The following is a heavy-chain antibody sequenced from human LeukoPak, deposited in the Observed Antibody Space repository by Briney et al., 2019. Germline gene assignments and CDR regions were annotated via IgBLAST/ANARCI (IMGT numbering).Heavy chain of an antibody. CDR3: ARGRRQRIEFTIFGVVIPNWFDP. CDR2: IYHSGST. V-gene: IGHV4-39*01. Sequence: SETLSLTCTVSGGSISRSGYFWGWIRQSPGKGLEWIGSIYHSGSTYYNPSLKRRVTISVDTSKNQFSLRLSSVTAADTAVYYCARGRRQRIEFTIFGVVIPNWFDPWGQGTLVTVSS. CDR1: GGSISRSGYF. D-gene: IGHD3-3*01. J-gene: IGHJ5*02.